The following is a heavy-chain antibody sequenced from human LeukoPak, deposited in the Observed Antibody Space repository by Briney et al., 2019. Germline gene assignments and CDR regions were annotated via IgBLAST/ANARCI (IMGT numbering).Heavy chain of an antibody. D-gene: IGHD1-26*01. CDR3: AKDIRDYWWEPYYFDY. V-gene: IGHV4-34*01. Sequence: SETLSLTCAVYGGSFSGYYWSWIRQPPGKGLEWIGEINHSGSTNYNPSLKSRVTISVDTSKNQFSLKLGSVTAADTAVYYCAKDIRDYWWEPYYFDYWGQGTLVTVSS. CDR2: INHSGST. J-gene: IGHJ4*02. CDR1: GGSFSGYY.